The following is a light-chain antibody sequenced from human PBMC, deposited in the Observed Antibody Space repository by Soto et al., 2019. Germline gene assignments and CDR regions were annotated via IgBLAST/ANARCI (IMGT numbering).Light chain of an antibody. CDR3: AAWDDSLSACGV. J-gene: IGLJ3*02. CDR2: RNN. V-gene: IGLV1-47*01. CDR1: SSNIGSNY. Sequence: QSVLTQPPSASGTPGQRVTISCSGSSSNIGSNYVYWYQQLPGTAPKLLIYRNNQRPSGVPDRFSGSKSGTSASLAISGLRSEDEADYYCAAWDDSLSACGVFGGGTKLTVL.